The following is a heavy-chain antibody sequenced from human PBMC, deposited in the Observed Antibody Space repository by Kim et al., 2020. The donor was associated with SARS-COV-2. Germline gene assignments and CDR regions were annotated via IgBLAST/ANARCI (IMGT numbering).Heavy chain of an antibody. CDR3: ARGPSIAAAGPSFDY. D-gene: IGHD6-13*01. V-gene: IGHV6-1*01. Sequence: VYVKSRITINPDTSKNQFSLQLNSVTPEDTAVYYCARGPSIAAAGPSFDYWGQGTLVTVSS. J-gene: IGHJ4*02.